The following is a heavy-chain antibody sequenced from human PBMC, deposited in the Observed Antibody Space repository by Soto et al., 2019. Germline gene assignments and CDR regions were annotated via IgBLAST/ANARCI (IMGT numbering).Heavy chain of an antibody. CDR3: VTTAFASSG. D-gene: IGHD3-22*01. J-gene: IGHJ4*02. Sequence: QVQLLQSGAEVKKPGASVKFSCKTSGYTFTSYDINWVRQATGQGLEWMGWMNANSGNTGYAQNLQGRVTLTRNTSISTAYMELSSLRSQDTAVYYCVTTAFASSGWGQGTLVTVSS. CDR1: GYTFTSYD. V-gene: IGHV1-8*01. CDR2: MNANSGNT.